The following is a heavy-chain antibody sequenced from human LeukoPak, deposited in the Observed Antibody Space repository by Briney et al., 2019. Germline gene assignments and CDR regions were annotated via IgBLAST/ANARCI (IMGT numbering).Heavy chain of an antibody. D-gene: IGHD3-16*01. CDR3: AKDRGRTRSLFFVWRSYGMDV. CDR1: GFTFDDDT. V-gene: IGHV3-43*01. Sequence: GGSLRLSCAASGFTFDDDTMHWVRQAPGKGLEWVSLISWDGGSTYYADSVKGRFTISRDNSKNSLYLQMNSLRTEDTALYYCAKDRGRTRSLFFVWRSYGMDVWGQGTTVTVSS. J-gene: IGHJ6*02. CDR2: ISWDGGST.